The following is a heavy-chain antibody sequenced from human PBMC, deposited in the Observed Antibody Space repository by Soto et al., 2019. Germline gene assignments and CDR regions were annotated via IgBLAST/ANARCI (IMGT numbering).Heavy chain of an antibody. J-gene: IGHJ6*02. D-gene: IGHD6-13*01. CDR3: AIGSISSWYRPTKSYYYYGMDV. CDR1: GGTFSSYA. Sequence: SVKVSCKASGGTFSSYAISWVRQAPEQGLGRVGGIIAIFGTANYAQKFQGRVTITADESTSTAYMELSSLRSEDTAVYYCAIGSISSWYRPTKSYYYYGMDVWGQGTTVTVSS. V-gene: IGHV1-69*13. CDR2: IIAIFGTA.